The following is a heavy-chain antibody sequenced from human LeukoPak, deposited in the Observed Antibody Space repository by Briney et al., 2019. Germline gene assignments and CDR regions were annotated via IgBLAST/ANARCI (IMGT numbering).Heavy chain of an antibody. CDR1: GFTFSSYG. Sequence: PGGTLRLSCAASGFTFSSYGMSWVRQAPGKGLEWVSAISGSGGSTYYADSVKGRFTISRDNSKNTLYLQMNSLRAEDTALYYCASPVEVAGRGGFWGQGTLVTVSS. J-gene: IGHJ4*02. CDR2: ISGSGGST. D-gene: IGHD6-19*01. V-gene: IGHV3-23*01. CDR3: ASPVEVAGRGGF.